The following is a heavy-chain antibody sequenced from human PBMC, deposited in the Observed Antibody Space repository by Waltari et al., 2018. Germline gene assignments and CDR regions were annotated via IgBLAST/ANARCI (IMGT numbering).Heavy chain of an antibody. J-gene: IGHJ1*01. Sequence: QVQLQQWGAGLLKPSATLSLTCAVYGGSCSVYYWSWIRQPPGKGLEWIGEINTSGSTNYNPSLKSRVTISVDTSKNQFSLKLSSVTAADTAVYYCARRNRSHYIRYPAEYFQHWGQGTLVTVSS. CDR1: GGSCSVYY. D-gene: IGHD1-26*01. CDR3: ARRNRSHYIRYPAEYFQH. CDR2: INTSGST. V-gene: IGHV4-34*01.